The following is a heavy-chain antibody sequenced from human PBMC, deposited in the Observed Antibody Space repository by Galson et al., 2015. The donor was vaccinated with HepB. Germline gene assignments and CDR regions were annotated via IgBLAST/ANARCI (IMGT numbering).Heavy chain of an antibody. CDR3: TRMGGLSGYSSL. Sequence: SLRLSCAASGFTFSGSAIHWVRQASGRGLEWIGRIGSKANRYATTSVASVRGRFTISRDDSKNTAFLQLNSLKTDDTAVYYCTRMGGLSGYSSLWGQGTLVTVSS. CDR2: IGSKANRYAT. CDR1: GFTFSGSA. D-gene: IGHD6-13*01. V-gene: IGHV3-73*01. J-gene: IGHJ4*02.